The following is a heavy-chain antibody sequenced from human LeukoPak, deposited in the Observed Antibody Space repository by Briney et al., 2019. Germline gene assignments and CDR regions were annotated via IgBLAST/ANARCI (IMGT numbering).Heavy chain of an antibody. CDR3: ARDKSCDY. D-gene: IGHD3-10*01. Sequence: SETLSLTCTVSGGSISSSYWSWIRQPPGKGLEWIGYIYYSGSTNYNPSLKTRVTISVDTSKNQFSLKLSSVTAADTAVYYCARDKSCDYWGQGTLVTVSS. V-gene: IGHV4-59*01. CDR2: IYYSGST. J-gene: IGHJ4*02. CDR1: GGSISSSY.